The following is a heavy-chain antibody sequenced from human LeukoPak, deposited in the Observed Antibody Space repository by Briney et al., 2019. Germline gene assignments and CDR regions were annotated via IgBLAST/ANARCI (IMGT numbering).Heavy chain of an antibody. CDR1: GGTFSSYA. CDR2: IIPIFGTA. J-gene: IGHJ6*03. CDR3: ARAAIAVAGTGGYYYMDV. V-gene: IGHV1-69*13. Sequence: SVKVSCKASGGTFSSYAISWVRQAPGQGLEWMGGIIPIFGTANYAQKFQGRVTITADESTSTAYMELSSLRSEDTAVYYCARAAIAVAGTGGYYYMDVWGEGTTVTVSS. D-gene: IGHD6-19*01.